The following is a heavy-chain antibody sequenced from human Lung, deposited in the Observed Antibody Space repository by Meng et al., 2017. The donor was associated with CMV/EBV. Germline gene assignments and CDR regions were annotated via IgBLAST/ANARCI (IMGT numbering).Heavy chain of an antibody. CDR3: ARVWAAKKYHSIGLYYFDY. J-gene: IGHJ4*02. Sequence: GSLRLXCTVSGGSISSYYWSWIRQPPGKGLEWIGYIYYSGSTNYNPSLKSRVTISVDTSKNQFSLKLSSVTPADTAVYYCARVWAAKKYHSIGLYYFDYWGQGXLVTVSS. CDR1: GGSISSYY. D-gene: IGHD3-3*02. V-gene: IGHV4-59*01. CDR2: IYYSGST.